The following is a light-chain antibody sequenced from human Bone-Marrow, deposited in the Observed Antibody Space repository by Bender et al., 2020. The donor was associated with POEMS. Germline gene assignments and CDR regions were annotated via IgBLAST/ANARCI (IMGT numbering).Light chain of an antibody. Sequence: QSALTHPRSVSGSPGKSVTIPCTGSSSDVGGYNWVPWYQQHPGKPPKLLFFDVSTRPSGVPNRFSGSKSGNTASLTISGLQAEDEAVYYCCSYAGTYIWVFGGGAKLTVL. CDR2: DVS. J-gene: IGLJ3*02. CDR3: CSYAGTYIWV. CDR1: SSDVGGYNW. V-gene: IGLV2-11*01.